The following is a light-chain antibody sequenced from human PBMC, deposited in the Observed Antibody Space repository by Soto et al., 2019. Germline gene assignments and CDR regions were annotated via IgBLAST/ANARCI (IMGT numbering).Light chain of an antibody. J-gene: IGLJ1*01. V-gene: IGLV2-14*01. Sequence: QSALTQPASVSGSPGQSITISCTGTSSDVGGYNYVSWCQQYPGKAPKLMIYDVSNRPSGVSNRFSGSKSGNTASLTISGLQAEDEADYYCTSYTSSSTLYVFGTGTKVTVL. CDR3: TSYTSSSTLYV. CDR2: DVS. CDR1: SSDVGGYNY.